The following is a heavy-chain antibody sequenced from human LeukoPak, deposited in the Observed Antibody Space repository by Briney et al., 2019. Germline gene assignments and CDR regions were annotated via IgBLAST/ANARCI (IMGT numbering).Heavy chain of an antibody. V-gene: IGHV1-24*01. CDR1: GYTLTELS. D-gene: IGHD6-13*01. CDR2: FDPEDGET. Sequence: ASVKVSCKVSGYTLTELSMHWVRQAPGKGLEWMGGFDPEDGETIYAQKFQGRVTMTEDTSTDTAYMELNSLRAEDTAVYYCARDLMGIAYRGAFYYWGQGTLVTVSS. CDR3: ARDLMGIAYRGAFYY. J-gene: IGHJ4*02.